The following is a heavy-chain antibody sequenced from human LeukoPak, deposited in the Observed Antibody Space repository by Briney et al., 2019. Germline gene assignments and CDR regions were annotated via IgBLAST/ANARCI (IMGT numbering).Heavy chain of an antibody. CDR1: GGSIRSGNYF. Sequence: SQTLSLTCAVSGGSIRSGNYFWSWLRQPAGKGLEWIGRVHNSGNTNYNPSLKSRVTISLDTSKNQFSLQLSSVTAADTAVYFCARGDYETPLFNYWGQGTLVTVSS. V-gene: IGHV4-61*02. CDR3: ARGDYETPLFNY. CDR2: VHNSGNT. J-gene: IGHJ4*02. D-gene: IGHD3-16*01.